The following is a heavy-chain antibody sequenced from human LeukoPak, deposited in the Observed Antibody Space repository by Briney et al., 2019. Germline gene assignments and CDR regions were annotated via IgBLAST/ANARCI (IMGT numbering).Heavy chain of an antibody. CDR3: ARVLRYFDWLLGHAFDI. Sequence: PGGSLRLSCAASGFTVSSNYMSWVRQAPGKGLEWVSVIYSGGSTYYADSVKGRFTISRHNSKNALHLQMNSLRAEDTAVYYCARVLRYFDWLLGHAFDIWGQGTMVTVSS. J-gene: IGHJ3*02. V-gene: IGHV3-53*04. D-gene: IGHD3-9*01. CDR2: IYSGGST. CDR1: GFTVSSNY.